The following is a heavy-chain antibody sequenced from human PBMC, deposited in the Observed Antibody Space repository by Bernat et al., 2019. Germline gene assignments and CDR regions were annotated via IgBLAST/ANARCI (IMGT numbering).Heavy chain of an antibody. Sequence: EVQLVESGGGLVQPGRSLRLSCAASGFTFDDYAMHWVRQAPGKGLEWVPGISWNSGSIGYADSVKGRFTISRDNAKNSLYLQMNSLRAEDTALYYCAKASLAAASCFDYWGQGTLVTVSS. V-gene: IGHV3-9*01. D-gene: IGHD2-15*01. CDR2: ISWNSGSI. CDR1: GFTFDDYA. J-gene: IGHJ4*02. CDR3: AKASLAAASCFDY.